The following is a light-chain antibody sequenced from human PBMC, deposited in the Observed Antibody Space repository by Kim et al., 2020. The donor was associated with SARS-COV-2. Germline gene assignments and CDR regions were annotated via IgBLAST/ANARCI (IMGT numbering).Light chain of an antibody. V-gene: IGKV1-39*01. CDR1: HDINNY. J-gene: IGKJ1*01. CDR3: QQTYSASRT. CDR2: DAS. Sequence: ASVGDRVTITCQASHDINNYLNWYQQKPGKAPNLLIYDASNLEKGVPSRFTGSGSETGFTLTISSLQPEDFATYYCQQTYSASRTFGQGTKVDIK.